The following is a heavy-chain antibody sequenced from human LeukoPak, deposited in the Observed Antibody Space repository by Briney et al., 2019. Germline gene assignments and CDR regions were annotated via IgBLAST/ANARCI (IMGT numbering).Heavy chain of an antibody. D-gene: IGHD3-10*01. Sequence: ASVKVSCKASGYTFTGYYMHWVRQAPGQGLEWMGWINPNSGGTNYAQKFQGRVTMTRDTSISTAYMELSRLRSDDTAVYYCAPASGFGEFFLLDYWGQGTLVTVSS. CDR2: INPNSGGT. J-gene: IGHJ4*02. V-gene: IGHV1-2*02. CDR3: APASGFGEFFLLDY. CDR1: GYTFTGYY.